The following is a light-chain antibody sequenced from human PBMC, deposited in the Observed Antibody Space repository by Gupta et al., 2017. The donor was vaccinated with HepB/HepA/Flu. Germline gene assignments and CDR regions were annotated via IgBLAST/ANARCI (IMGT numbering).Light chain of an antibody. CDR3: QSQDNRLSSVV. J-gene: IGLJ2*01. CDR1: SSNIGAGYD. V-gene: IGLV1-40*01. CDR2: GNN. Sequence: QSVLAQPPSLSRAPGQRVTISCIGSSSNIGAGYDVQWYQQLPGTAPKLLINGNNKRPSGVPDRFSASKSGTSASLAITGLQAEDEADYYCQSQDNRLSSVVFGGGTKLTVL.